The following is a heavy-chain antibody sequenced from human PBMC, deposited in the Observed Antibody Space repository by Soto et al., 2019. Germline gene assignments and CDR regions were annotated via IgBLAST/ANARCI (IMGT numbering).Heavy chain of an antibody. Sequence: QVQLVQSGDEVRKPGSSVKVSCKASGYIFVNYGIAWMRQAPGQGVGWMGWISTYSGNTHYASKVQGRLTMTTDTSTCTAYRELRRLTSDDTAVYYCAMVDNYVTPTPRDGWGQGTTVTVSS. V-gene: IGHV1-18*01. J-gene: IGHJ6*02. CDR1: GYIFVNYG. CDR2: ISTYSGNT. D-gene: IGHD3-16*01. CDR3: AMVDNYVTPTPRDG.